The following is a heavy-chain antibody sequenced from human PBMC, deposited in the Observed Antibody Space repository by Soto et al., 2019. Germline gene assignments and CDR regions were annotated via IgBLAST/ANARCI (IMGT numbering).Heavy chain of an antibody. CDR1: GFTFSDYY. V-gene: IGHV3-11*04. CDR2: ISNNGSTI. J-gene: IGHJ6*02. Sequence: PGGSLRLSCAASGFTFSDYYMSWIRQAPGKGLEWVSYISNNGSTIYYVDSVKGRFTISRDNAKNSLYLQMNSLRAEDTAVYYCARDPSVVVVAATPYYYYGMDVWGQGTTVTVSS. CDR3: ARDPSVVVVAATPYYYYGMDV. D-gene: IGHD2-15*01.